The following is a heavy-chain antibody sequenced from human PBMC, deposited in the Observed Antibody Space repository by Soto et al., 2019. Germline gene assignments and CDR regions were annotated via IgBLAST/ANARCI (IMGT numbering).Heavy chain of an antibody. D-gene: IGHD4-17*01. CDR2: ISYDGSNK. V-gene: IGHV3-30-3*01. CDR1: GFTFSSYA. CDR3: AKDSGYGGNPAFDYYYYGMDV. J-gene: IGHJ6*02. Sequence: GGSLRLSCAASGFTFSSYAMHWVRQAPGKGLEWVAVISYDGSNKYYADSVKGRFTISRDNSKNTLYLQMNSLRAEDTAVYYCAKDSGYGGNPAFDYYYYGMDVWGQGTTVTVSS.